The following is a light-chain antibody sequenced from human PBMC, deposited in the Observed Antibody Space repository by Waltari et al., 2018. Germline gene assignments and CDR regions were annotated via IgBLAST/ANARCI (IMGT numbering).Light chain of an antibody. J-gene: IGLJ2*01. CDR1: SSDVGAYNF. CDR3: CSYAGGHVV. CDR2: EVT. Sequence: QPTLTQPPSASASPGQSVTISCTGTSSDVGAYNFVSWYQCHPGKAPQFIIYEVTKRPSGVPVRFSGSKSGNTASLTVSGLQAEDEADYYCCSYAGGHVVFGGGTRVTVL. V-gene: IGLV2-8*01.